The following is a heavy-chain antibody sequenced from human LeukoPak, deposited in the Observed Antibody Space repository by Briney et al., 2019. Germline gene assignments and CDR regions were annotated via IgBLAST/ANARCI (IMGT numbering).Heavy chain of an antibody. D-gene: IGHD2/OR15-2a*01. CDR3: ARSRFLNMSPLDY. CDR2: INHSGST. J-gene: IGHJ4*02. CDR1: GGSFSGHY. V-gene: IGHV4-34*01. Sequence: SETLSLTCDVYGGSFSGHYWNWIRQPPGKGLEWIGEINHSGSTNYKSSLKSRVTMSVGTSKNQFSLRLSSVTAADTAVYYCARSRFLNMSPLDYWGQGTLVTVSS.